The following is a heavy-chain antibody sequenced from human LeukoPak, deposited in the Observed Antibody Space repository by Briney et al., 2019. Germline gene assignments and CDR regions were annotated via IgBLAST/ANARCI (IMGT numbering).Heavy chain of an antibody. CDR3: ARDGTMELNY. V-gene: IGHV3-23*01. D-gene: IGHD3-10*01. CDR2: TTGSTAAT. Sequence: GGSLRLSCAASEFSVGSNYMTWVRQTPGKGLEWVSTTTGSTAATYHADSVKGRFTVSRDNSRNTLYLQMNSLRAEDTAVYYCARDGTMELNYWGQGTLVTVSS. CDR1: EFSVGSNY. J-gene: IGHJ4*02.